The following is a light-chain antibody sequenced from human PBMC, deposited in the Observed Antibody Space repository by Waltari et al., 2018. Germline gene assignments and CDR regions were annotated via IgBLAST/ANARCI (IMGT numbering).Light chain of an antibody. CDR1: QRISSF. V-gene: IGKV1-39*01. Sequence: DIQMTQSPSSLSASVGDRVTITCRASQRISSFLNWYQQKPGKAPRLLIYAASSLQSGVPSRFSGSGSGTDFTLTISSLQPEDFATYYCQQSYITLPGLTFGPGTKVDLK. J-gene: IGKJ3*01. CDR3: QQSYITLPGLT. CDR2: AAS.